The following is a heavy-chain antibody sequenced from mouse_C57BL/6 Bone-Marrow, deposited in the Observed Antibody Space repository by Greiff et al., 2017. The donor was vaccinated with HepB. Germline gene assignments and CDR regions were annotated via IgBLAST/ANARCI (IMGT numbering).Heavy chain of an antibody. CDR1: GFTFSSYA. CDR3: ARAYGSSFFAY. J-gene: IGHJ3*01. D-gene: IGHD1-1*01. V-gene: IGHV5-4*03. Sequence: EVKVEESGGGLVKPGGSLKLSCAASGFTFSSYAMSWVRQTPEKRLEWVATISDGGSYTYYPDNVKGRFTISRDKAKNNLYLQMSHLKSEDTAMYYCARAYGSSFFAYWGQGTLVTVSA. CDR2: ISDGGSYT.